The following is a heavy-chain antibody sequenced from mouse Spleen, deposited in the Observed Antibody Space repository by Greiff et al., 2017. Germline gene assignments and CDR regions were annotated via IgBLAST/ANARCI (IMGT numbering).Heavy chain of an antibody. CDR2: IYPGSGST. V-gene: IGHV1-77*01. D-gene: IGHD1-2*01. J-gene: IGHJ2*01. CDR3: ARLEGDYYGLFDY. Sequence: VQLVESGPELVKPGASVKMSCKASGYTFTDYVISWVKQRTGQGLEWIGEIYPGSGSTYYNEKFKGKATLTADKSSNTAYMQLSSLTSEDSAVYFCARLEGDYYGLFDYWGQGTTLTVSS. CDR1: GYTFTDYV.